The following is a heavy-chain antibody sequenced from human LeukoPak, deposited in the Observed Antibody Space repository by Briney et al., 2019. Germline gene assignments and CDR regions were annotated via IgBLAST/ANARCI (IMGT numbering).Heavy chain of an antibody. D-gene: IGHD3-10*01. Sequence: PGGSLRPSCAASGFTFDNYAMHWVRKVPGKGLEWVSGISWNGGIIGYADSVKGRFTISRDSAKNSLYLQMNSLRVEDTALYYCAKGGLRLYFGQFHYWGQGTLVTVSS. CDR3: AKGGLRLYFGQFHY. V-gene: IGHV3-9*01. J-gene: IGHJ4*02. CDR2: ISWNGGII. CDR1: GFTFDNYA.